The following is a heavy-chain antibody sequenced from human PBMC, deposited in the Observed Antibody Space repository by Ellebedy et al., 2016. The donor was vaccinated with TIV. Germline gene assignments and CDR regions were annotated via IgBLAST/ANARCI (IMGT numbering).Heavy chain of an antibody. CDR1: GVSLTTSGVA. CDR3: AHSADDILTRYYVAY. D-gene: IGHD3-9*01. V-gene: IGHV2-5*02. J-gene: IGHJ4*02. CDR2: ICWDDAT. Sequence: SGPTLVTPTQTLTLTCTISGVSLTTSGVAVGWIRPPPGKALAWLALICWDDATRYSPSLNSRLTITKDTSKNQVVLTMTNMDPVDTATYFCAHSADDILTRYYVAYWGQGTLVTVSS.